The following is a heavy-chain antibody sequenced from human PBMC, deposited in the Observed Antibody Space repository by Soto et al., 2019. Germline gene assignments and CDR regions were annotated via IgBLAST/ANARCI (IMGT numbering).Heavy chain of an antibody. V-gene: IGHV3-30*18. D-gene: IGHD2-15*01. J-gene: IGHJ4*02. CDR1: GFTFSSYG. CDR3: AKDRRKVVVAAPFDY. Sequence: QVKLVESRGGVVQPGRSLRLSCAASGFTFSSYGMHWVRQAPGKGLEWVAVISYDGSNKYYADSVKGRFTISRDNSKNSLYLQMNSLRAEDTAVYYCAKDRRKVVVAAPFDYWGQGTPVTVSS. CDR2: ISYDGSNK.